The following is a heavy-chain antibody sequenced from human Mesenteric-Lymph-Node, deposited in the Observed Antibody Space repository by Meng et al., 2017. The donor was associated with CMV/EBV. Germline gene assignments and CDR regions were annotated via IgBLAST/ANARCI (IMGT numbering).Heavy chain of an antibody. CDR3: ARLLNSNYGLTDY. CDR1: EYNFASYW. V-gene: IGHV5-51*01. Sequence: KVSCKGSEYNFASYWIGWVRQMPGKGLEWMGIIYPGDSDTRYSPSFQGQVTISADKSISTAYLQWSSLKASDTAMYYCARLLNSNYGLTDYWGQGTLVTVSS. J-gene: IGHJ4*02. CDR2: IYPGDSDT. D-gene: IGHD4-11*01.